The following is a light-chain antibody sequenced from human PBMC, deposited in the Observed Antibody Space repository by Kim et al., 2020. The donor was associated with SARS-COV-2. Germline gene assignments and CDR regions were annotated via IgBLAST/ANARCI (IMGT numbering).Light chain of an antibody. CDR3: QVWDSSRV. CDR2: YDS. J-gene: IGLJ2*01. V-gene: IGLV3-21*04. Sequence: SYELTQPPSVSVAPGKTARITCGGNNIGSKSVHWYQQKPGQAPVLVIYYDSDRPSGIPERFSGSNSGNTATLTISRVEAGDEADYYCQVWDSSRVFG. CDR1: NIGSKS.